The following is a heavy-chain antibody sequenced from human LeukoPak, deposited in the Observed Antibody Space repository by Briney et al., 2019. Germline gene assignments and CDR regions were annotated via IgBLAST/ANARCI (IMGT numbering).Heavy chain of an antibody. CDR3: ARAPVTSCRGAFCYPFDY. V-gene: IGHV3-21*04. Sequence: GGSLRLSCAASGFTFSSYSMNWVRQAPGKRLEWVSSISSSSSYIYYADSVKGRFTISRDNAKNSLYLQMNSLRVEDAAVYYCARAPVTSCRGAFCYPFDYWGRGTLVTVSS. CDR2: ISSSSSYI. CDR1: GFTFSSYS. J-gene: IGHJ4*02. D-gene: IGHD2-15*01.